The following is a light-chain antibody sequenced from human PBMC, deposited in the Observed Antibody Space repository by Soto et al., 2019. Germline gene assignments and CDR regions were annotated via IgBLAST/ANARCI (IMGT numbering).Light chain of an antibody. CDR3: QEYGSSPLCT. V-gene: IGKV3-20*01. CDR1: QSVSSSY. J-gene: IGKJ2*02. Sequence: EIVLTQSPGTLSLSPGERATLSCRASQSVSSSYLAWYQQKPGQAPRILIYASSSRATGIPDRFSGSGSGTDFTLTISRLEPEDFAVYYCQEYGSSPLCTFGQGTKLEIK. CDR2: ASS.